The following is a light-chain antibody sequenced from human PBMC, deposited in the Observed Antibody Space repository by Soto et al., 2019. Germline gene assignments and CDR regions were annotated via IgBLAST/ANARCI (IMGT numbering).Light chain of an antibody. CDR3: KDFSCPIT. CDR1: QSVSSN. V-gene: IGKV3-11*01. Sequence: EIVLTQSPATLSLSPGERATLSCRASQSVSSNLAWYQQKPGQAPRLLIYDASNRATGIPARFSGSGSVTDFTFFIICLEHADAVVYHCKDFSCPIT. CDR2: DAS. J-gene: IGKJ5*01.